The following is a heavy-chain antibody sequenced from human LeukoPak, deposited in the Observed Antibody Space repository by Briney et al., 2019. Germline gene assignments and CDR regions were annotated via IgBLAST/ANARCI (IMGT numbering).Heavy chain of an antibody. V-gene: IGHV1-18*01. D-gene: IGHD2-15*01. J-gene: IGHJ4*03. CDR3: ARASYCSDGSCYSDY. CDR1: GYTFSSYS. Sequence: ASVKVSCKASGYTFSSYSISWVRQAPGQGLEWMGWISAYNGNTIYAQKVKGRVTLTTDTSTSTAYMELRSLKSDDTAVYYCARASYCSDGSCYSDYWGQGTLVTVSS. CDR2: ISAYNGNT.